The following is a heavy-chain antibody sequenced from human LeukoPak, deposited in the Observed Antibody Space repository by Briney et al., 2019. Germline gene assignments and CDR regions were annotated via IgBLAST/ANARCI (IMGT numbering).Heavy chain of an antibody. CDR1: GYSISSGYY. J-gene: IGHJ4*02. Sequence: SETLSLTCAVSGYSISSGYYWGWIRQPPGKGLEWIGSIYHSGSTYYNPSLKSRVTISVDTSKNQFSLKLSSVTAADTAVYYCVYYYGSGSVEYWGQGTLVTVSS. D-gene: IGHD3-10*01. CDR3: VYYYGSGSVEY. V-gene: IGHV4-38-2*01. CDR2: IYHSGST.